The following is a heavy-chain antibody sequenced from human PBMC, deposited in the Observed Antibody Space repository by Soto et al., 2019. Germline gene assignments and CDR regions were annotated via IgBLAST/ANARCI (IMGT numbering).Heavy chain of an antibody. CDR3: ASQQLVHYYYGMDV. Sequence: PSETLSLTWTVSGGSIGTYYWSWIRQPPGKGLEWIGYIYYRGNTDYNPSLKSRVTISLDTPKNQFSLKLSSVTAADTAVYYCASQQLVHYYYGMDVWGQGTTVTVSS. CDR2: IYYRGNT. J-gene: IGHJ6*02. D-gene: IGHD6-13*01. CDR1: GGSIGTYY. V-gene: IGHV4-59*08.